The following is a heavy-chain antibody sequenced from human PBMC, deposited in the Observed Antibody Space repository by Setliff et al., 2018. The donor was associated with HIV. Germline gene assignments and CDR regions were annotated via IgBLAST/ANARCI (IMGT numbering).Heavy chain of an antibody. J-gene: IGHJ1*01. CDR2: ISSGGST. CDR3: ATESSWPTGGYFQH. CDR1: GGAISSISYY. D-gene: IGHD6-13*01. Sequence: ETLSLTCTVSGGAISSISYYWGWIRQPPGKGLEWVSGISSGGSTYYADSVKGRFTISRDNAKNSLYLLMNSLRDEDTAVYYCATESSWPTGGYFQHWGQGTLVTVSS. V-gene: IGHV3-53*01.